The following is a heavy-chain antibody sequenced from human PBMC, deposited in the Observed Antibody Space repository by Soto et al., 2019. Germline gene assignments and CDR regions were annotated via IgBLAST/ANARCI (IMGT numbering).Heavy chain of an antibody. D-gene: IGHD6-13*01. CDR2: IIPIFGTA. V-gene: IGHV1-69*13. J-gene: IGHJ6*02. CDR3: ARDEEAAAGTRDTYGMDV. Sequence: SVKVSCKASGGTFSSYAISWVRQAPGQGLEWMGGIIPIFGTANYAQKFQGRVTITADESTSTAYMELSSLRSEDTAVYYCARDEEAAAGTRDTYGMDVWGQGTTVTVSS. CDR1: GGTFSSYA.